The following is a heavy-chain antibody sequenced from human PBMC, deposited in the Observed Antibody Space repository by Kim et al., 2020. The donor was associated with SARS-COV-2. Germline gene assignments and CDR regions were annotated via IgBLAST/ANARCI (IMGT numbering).Heavy chain of an antibody. CDR1: GFGFSTFE. D-gene: IGHD1-26*01. Sequence: GGSLRLSCAASGFGFSTFEMSWGRQAPGKGLEWVSTIGPNGAQTHYADSVKGRFTISRDNSQNTLYLQMNSLRVEDTATYFCAKGSLFDWWGQGTLVTVSS. J-gene: IGHJ4*02. CDR3: AKGSLFDW. CDR2: IGPNGAQT. V-gene: IGHV3-23*01.